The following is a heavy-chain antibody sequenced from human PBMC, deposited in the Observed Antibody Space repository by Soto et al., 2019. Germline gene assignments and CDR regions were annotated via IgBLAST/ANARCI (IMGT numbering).Heavy chain of an antibody. V-gene: IGHV1-69*13. J-gene: IGHJ6*02. CDR1: GGTFSSYA. Sequence: ASVKVSCKASGGTFSSYAISWVRRAPGQGLEWMGGIIPIFGTANYAQKFQGRVTITADESTSTAYMELSSLRSEDTAVYYCATVLYYYYGMDVWGQGTTVTVSS. CDR3: ATVLYYYYGMDV. CDR2: IIPIFGTA.